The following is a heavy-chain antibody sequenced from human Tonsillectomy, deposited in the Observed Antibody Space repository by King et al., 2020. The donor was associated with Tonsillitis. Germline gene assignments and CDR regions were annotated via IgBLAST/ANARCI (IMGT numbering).Heavy chain of an antibody. D-gene: IGHD6-19*01. Sequence: VQLQQWGAGLLKPSETLSLTCAVYGGSFSGYYWSWIRQPPGKGLEWIGEINHSGSTNYNPSLKSRVTISVDTSKNQFSLKLSFVTAADTAVYYCARGSSGWYLGWFDPWGQGTLVTVSS. CDR3: ARGSSGWYLGWFDP. V-gene: IGHV4-34*01. J-gene: IGHJ5*02. CDR1: GGSFSGYY. CDR2: INHSGST.